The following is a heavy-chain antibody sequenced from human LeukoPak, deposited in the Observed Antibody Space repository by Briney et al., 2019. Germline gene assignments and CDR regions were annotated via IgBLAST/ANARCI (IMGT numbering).Heavy chain of an antibody. V-gene: IGHV3-48*03. CDR2: INTNGRTI. CDR1: AFTLSSYE. CDR3: ARDKERATTAY. J-gene: IGHJ4*02. Sequence: GGSPRLSCAASAFTLSSYEMNWVRQAPGKGLEWVSYINTNGRTIHYADSVKGRFTISRDNAKNSLYLQMNSLRAEDTAVYYCARDKERATTAYWGQGTLVTVSS. D-gene: IGHD5-24*01.